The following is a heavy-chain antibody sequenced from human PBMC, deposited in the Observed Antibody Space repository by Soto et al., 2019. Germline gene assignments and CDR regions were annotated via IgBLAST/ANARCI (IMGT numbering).Heavy chain of an antibody. CDR1: GLTFSYYW. CDR3: ARGNYGGFDY. V-gene: IGHV3-74*03. J-gene: IGHJ4*02. CDR2: IYSDGSAT. Sequence: PGGSLRLSCVASGLTFSYYWMHWVRQTPEKGLVWVARIYSDGSATTYADSVKGRFTISRDNSKNTLYLQMNSLRADDTAVYYCARGNYGGFDYWGQGTLVTVSS. D-gene: IGHD4-17*01.